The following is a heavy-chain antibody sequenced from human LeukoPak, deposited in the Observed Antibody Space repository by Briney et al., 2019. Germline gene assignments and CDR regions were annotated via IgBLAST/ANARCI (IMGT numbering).Heavy chain of an antibody. Sequence: SETLSLTCTVSGGSISSYYWSWIRQPPGKGLEWIGYIYYSGSTNYNPSLKSRVTISVDTSKNQFSLKLSSVTAADTAVYYCARDRNYDILTGAPTDAFDIWSQGTMVTVSS. CDR2: IYYSGST. CDR3: ARDRNYDILTGAPTDAFDI. CDR1: GGSISSYY. D-gene: IGHD3-9*01. V-gene: IGHV4-59*01. J-gene: IGHJ3*02.